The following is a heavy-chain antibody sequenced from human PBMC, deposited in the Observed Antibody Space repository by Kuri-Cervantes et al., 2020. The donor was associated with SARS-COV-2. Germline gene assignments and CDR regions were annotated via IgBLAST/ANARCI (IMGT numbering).Heavy chain of an antibody. CDR3: ARQHLGYYMDV. CDR1: NYSISSGYY. J-gene: IGHJ6*03. Sequence: SETLSLTCTVSNYSISSGYYWGWIRQPPGKGLEWIASVYYSGSTHYNPSLKSRVSISVDTSRNQFSLKVSSVTAADTAVYSCARQHLGYYMDVWGKGTTVTVSS. V-gene: IGHV4-38-2*02. D-gene: IGHD6-13*01. CDR2: VYYSGST.